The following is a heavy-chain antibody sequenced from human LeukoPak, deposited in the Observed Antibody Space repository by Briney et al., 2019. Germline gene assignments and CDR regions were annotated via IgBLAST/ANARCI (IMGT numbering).Heavy chain of an antibody. CDR3: ARDWGTYFDY. J-gene: IGHJ4*02. Sequence: SQTLSLTCAVSGGSISSGGYSWSWIRQPPGKGLEWIGYIYHSGSTYYNPSLKSRVTISVDRSKNQFSLKLSSVTAADTAVYYCARDWGTYFDYWGQGTLVTVSS. V-gene: IGHV4-30-2*01. D-gene: IGHD7-27*01. CDR1: GGSISSGGYS. CDR2: IYHSGST.